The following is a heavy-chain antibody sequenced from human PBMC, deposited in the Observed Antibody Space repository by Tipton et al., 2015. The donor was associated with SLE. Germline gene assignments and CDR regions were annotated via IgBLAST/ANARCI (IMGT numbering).Heavy chain of an antibody. CDR3: ASVYSSSWYEGNYYYGLDV. CDR2: ISAYNGNT. V-gene: IGHV1-18*01. Sequence: SCAASGFTFSSYGMHWVRQAPGQGLEWMGWISAYNGNTNYAQKLQGRVTMTTGTSTSTAYMELRSLRSDDTAVYYCASVYSSSWYEGNYYYGLDVWGQGTTVTVSS. CDR1: GFTFSSYG. D-gene: IGHD6-13*01. J-gene: IGHJ6*02.